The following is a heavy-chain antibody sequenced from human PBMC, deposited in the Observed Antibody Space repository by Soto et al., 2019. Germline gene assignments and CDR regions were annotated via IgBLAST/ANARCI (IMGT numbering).Heavy chain of an antibody. CDR3: AKIPLGGIAVDQEQQSFLAY. CDR2: IYPGDSDT. CDR1: EYSCTSYC. Sequence: PVESLKISWKVAEYSCTSYCIGWVRQMPGKGLEWMGIIYPGDSDTRYSPSFQGQVTISADKSISTAYLQWSSLKASDTAMYYCAKIPLGGIAVDQEQQSFLAYRGQGTLVPVS. D-gene: IGHD1-1*01. J-gene: IGHJ4*02. V-gene: IGHV5-51*01.